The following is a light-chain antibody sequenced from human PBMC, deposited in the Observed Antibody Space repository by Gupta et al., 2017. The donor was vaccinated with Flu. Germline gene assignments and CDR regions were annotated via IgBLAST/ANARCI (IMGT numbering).Light chain of an antibody. CDR2: EGS. CDR1: SSDVGSYNL. Sequence: QSALTQPASVSGSPGQSITISCTGTSSDVGSYNLVSWYQQHPGKAPKLMMYEGSKRPSGVSNRFSGSKSGNTASLTISGLQAEDEADDYCCSHAGSSTYVFGTGTKVTVL. V-gene: IGLV2-23*01. J-gene: IGLJ1*01. CDR3: CSHAGSSTYV.